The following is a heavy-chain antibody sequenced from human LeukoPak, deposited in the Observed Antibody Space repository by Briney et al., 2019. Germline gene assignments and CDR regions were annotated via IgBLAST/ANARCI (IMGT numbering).Heavy chain of an antibody. D-gene: IGHD3-10*01. CDR3: ARSGPGQTQFDY. V-gene: IGHV3-48*03. J-gene: IGHJ4*02. CDR1: GFTFSSYE. Sequence: PGRSLRISCAASGFTFSSYEMNWVRQAPGKGLEWVSYISSSGSTIYYADSVKGRFTISRDNAKNSLYLQMNSLRAEDTAVYYCARSGPGQTQFDYWGQGTLVTVSS. CDR2: ISSSGSTI.